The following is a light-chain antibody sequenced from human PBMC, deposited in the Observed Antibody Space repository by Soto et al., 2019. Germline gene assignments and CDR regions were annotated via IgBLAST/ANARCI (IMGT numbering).Light chain of an antibody. CDR3: QQYNNWPLT. CDR2: GAS. V-gene: IGKV3-15*01. CDR1: QSVNSN. Sequence: EIVMTQSPATLSVSPGERATLSCRASQSVNSNLAWYQQKPGQAPRLLIYGASARATGIPARSSGSGSGTEFTLTISSLQSEDFAVYYCQQYNNWPLTFGGGTKVEIK. J-gene: IGKJ4*01.